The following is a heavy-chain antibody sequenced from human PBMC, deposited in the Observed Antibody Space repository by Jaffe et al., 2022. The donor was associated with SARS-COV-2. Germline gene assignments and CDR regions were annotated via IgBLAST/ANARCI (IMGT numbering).Heavy chain of an antibody. Sequence: QVQLVESGGGVVQPGRSLRLSCAASGFTFSSYAMHWVRQAPGKGLEWVAVISYDGSNKYYADSVKGRFTISRDNSKNTLYLQMNSLRAEDTAVYYCARDRGTWETNPGDYWGQGTLVTVSS. J-gene: IGHJ4*02. CDR3: ARDRGTWETNPGDY. D-gene: IGHD1-26*01. CDR1: GFTFSSYA. CDR2: ISYDGSNK. V-gene: IGHV3-30-3*01.